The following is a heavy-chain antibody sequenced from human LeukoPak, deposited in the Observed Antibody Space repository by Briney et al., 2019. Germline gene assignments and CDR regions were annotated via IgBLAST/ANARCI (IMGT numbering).Heavy chain of an antibody. V-gene: IGHV5-51*01. CDR2: VYPPDSDV. CDR1: GYAFNNYW. CDR3: ARRALIGSDWYDS. Sequence: GESLKISCEGSGYAFNNYWIGWVRQMPGEGLEWMGIVYPPDSDVIYSPSFRGQVTISVDKSVSTAYLQWSSLKASDTAMYYCARRALIGSDWYDSWGQGTLVTVSS. D-gene: IGHD3-9*01. J-gene: IGHJ5*01.